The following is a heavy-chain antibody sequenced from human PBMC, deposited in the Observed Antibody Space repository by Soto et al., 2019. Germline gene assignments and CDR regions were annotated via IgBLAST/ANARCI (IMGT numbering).Heavy chain of an antibody. CDR1: GFTFSSYA. Sequence: PGGSLRFSCAASGFTFSSYAMSWVRQAPGKGLEWVSAISGSGGSTYYAGSVKGRFTISRDNSKNTLYLQMNSLRAEDTAVYYCAKGGVVTAMFDYWGQGTLVTVSS. D-gene: IGHD2-21*02. J-gene: IGHJ4*02. CDR2: ISGSGGST. CDR3: AKGGVVTAMFDY. V-gene: IGHV3-23*01.